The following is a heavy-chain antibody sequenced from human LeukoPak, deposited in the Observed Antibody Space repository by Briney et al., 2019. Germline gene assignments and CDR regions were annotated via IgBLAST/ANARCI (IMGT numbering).Heavy chain of an antibody. J-gene: IGHJ4*02. D-gene: IGHD1-14*01. CDR2: IHRSGSP. CDR3: AREILGGFNPGAY. Sequence: SETLSLTCTVSLDSTTSNFWSWVRQPPGKGLEWIGEIHRSGSPNYNPSLQSRVTISIDRSRNQIVLELSSVAAADTAFYYCAREILGGFNPGAYWGQGTLVTVSS. V-gene: IGHV4-4*02. CDR1: LDSTTSNF.